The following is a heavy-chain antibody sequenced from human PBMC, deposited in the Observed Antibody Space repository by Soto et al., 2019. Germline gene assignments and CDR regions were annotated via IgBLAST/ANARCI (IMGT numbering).Heavy chain of an antibody. Sequence: QVQLQESGPGLVKPSETLSLTCTVSGGSISSYYWSWIRQPPGKGLEWIGYIYYSGSTNYKPSLKSRVTISVDTSKTQFALKLSSVTAAETAGYYCARRWGSAADYWGQGTLVTVSS. V-gene: IGHV4-59*08. CDR1: GGSISSYY. D-gene: IGHD2-15*01. CDR2: IYYSGST. J-gene: IGHJ4*02. CDR3: ARRWGSAADY.